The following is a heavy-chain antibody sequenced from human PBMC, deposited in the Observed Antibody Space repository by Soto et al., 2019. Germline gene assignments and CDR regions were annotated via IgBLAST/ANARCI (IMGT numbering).Heavy chain of an antibody. J-gene: IGHJ4*02. CDR1: GNTFASHG. Sequence: QVQLVQSGPEVKKPGASVKVSCKASGNTFASHGFSWVRQAPGQGLEWMGWISGFNGQTNYALKFQGRVTLTTDTSTSTAYMALRSVRSDDTAVYFCARVDPRGVAVVGAYWGQGTLVTVSS. V-gene: IGHV1-18*01. CDR3: ARVDPRGVAVVGAY. CDR2: ISGFNGQT. D-gene: IGHD6-19*01.